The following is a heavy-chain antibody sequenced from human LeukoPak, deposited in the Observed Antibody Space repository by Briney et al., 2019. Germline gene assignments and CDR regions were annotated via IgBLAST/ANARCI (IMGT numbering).Heavy chain of an antibody. J-gene: IGHJ4*01. Sequence: SETLSLTCTVSSGSITSYYWSWIRQPPGKGLEYIGHIYYTGTTDYSPSLKSRVTMSVDTSKNQFSLRLISVTASDTAVYFCAGAPNRHFFDYWGHGTLVAVYS. CDR1: SGSITSYY. V-gene: IGHV4-59*01. CDR2: IYYTGTT. CDR3: AGAPNRHFFDY.